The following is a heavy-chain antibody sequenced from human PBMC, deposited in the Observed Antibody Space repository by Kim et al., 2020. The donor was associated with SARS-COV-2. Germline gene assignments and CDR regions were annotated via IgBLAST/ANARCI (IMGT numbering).Heavy chain of an antibody. CDR2: IYYSGST. CDR1: GGSMSSYY. Sequence: SETLSLTCTVSGGSMSSYYWSWIRQPPGKGLEWIGFIYYSGSTNHNPSLKSRVSMSVDTSKNQFSLKLSSVTAADTAVYYCARHLRNWNSDAFDIWGQGTMVTVSS. V-gene: IGHV4-59*08. D-gene: IGHD1-7*01. CDR3: ARHLRNWNSDAFDI. J-gene: IGHJ3*02.